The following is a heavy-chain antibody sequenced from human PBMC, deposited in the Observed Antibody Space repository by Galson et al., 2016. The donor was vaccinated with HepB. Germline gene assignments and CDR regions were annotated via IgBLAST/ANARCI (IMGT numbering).Heavy chain of an antibody. Sequence: SLRLSCAASGFTFSDYWMTWVRQAPGKGLEWVANINQDGSPKSYADSVKGRFTVSRDNAKNSLYLQMNSLKIEDTAVYYCTDGGGIAAAARGLNHWGQGTLVTVSS. CDR1: GFTFSDYW. D-gene: IGHD6-13*01. J-gene: IGHJ5*02. CDR3: TDGGGIAAAARGLNH. CDR2: INQDGSPK. V-gene: IGHV3-7*03.